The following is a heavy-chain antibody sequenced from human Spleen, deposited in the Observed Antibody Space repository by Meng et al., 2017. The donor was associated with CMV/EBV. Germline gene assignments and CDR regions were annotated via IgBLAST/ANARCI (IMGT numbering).Heavy chain of an antibody. V-gene: IGHV1-2*02. D-gene: IGHD2-2*01. CDR1: GYTFTGYY. Sequence: ASVKVSCKASGYTFTGYYMHWVRQAPGQGIEWMGWINPNSGGTNYAQKFQGRVTMTRDTSISTAYMELSRLRSDDTAVYYCARDSVVVPAATYYYYGMDVWGQGTTVTVSS. J-gene: IGHJ6*02. CDR3: ARDSVVVPAATYYYYGMDV. CDR2: INPNSGGT.